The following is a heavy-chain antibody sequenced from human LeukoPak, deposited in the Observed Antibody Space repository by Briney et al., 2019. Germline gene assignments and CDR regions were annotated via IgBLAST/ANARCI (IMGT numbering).Heavy chain of an antibody. CDR3: AREGLTCGGDCLEY. J-gene: IGHJ4*02. V-gene: IGHV3-74*03. D-gene: IGHD2-21*01. Sequence: GGSLRLSCAASGFTFSNYWMHWVRQAPGKGLVWVARTNADGNSIGSPTTYADSVKGRFTISRDNAKNMLFLQMNSLRAEDTAVYVCAREGLTCGGDCLEYWGQGTLVTVSS. CDR2: TNADGNSIGSPT. CDR1: GFTFSNYW.